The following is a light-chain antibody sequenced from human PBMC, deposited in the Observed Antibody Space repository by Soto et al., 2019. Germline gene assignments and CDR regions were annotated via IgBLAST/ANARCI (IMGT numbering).Light chain of an antibody. CDR1: GSDVGGYNY. V-gene: IGLV2-14*03. Sequence: QSVLTQPASVSGSPGQSITISCTGTGSDVGGYNYVSWYQHHPGKAPKHMIFDVSNRPSGVSNRFSGSKSGNTASLTISGLQPEDEADYYCSSYTTSNTRQIVFGTGTKLTVL. CDR2: DVS. CDR3: SSYTTSNTRQIV. J-gene: IGLJ1*01.